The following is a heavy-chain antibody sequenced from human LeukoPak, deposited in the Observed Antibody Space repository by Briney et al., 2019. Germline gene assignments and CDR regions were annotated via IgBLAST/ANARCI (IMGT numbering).Heavy chain of an antibody. CDR2: IKSKTDGGTT. V-gene: IGHV3-15*01. CDR3: TTTIPYYLDYVDTAIDY. J-gene: IGHJ4*02. Sequence: GSLRLSCAASGFTFSNAWMSWVRQAPGKGLEWVGRIKSKTDGGTTDYAAPVKGRFTISRDDSKNTLYLQMNSLKTEDTAVYYCTTTIPYYLDYVDTAIDYWGQGTLVTVSS. CDR1: GFTFSNAW. D-gene: IGHD5-18*01.